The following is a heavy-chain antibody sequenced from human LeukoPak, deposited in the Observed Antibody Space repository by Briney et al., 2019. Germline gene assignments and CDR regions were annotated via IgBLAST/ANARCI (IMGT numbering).Heavy chain of an antibody. CDR3: ACDYDILTGYYSGLDY. CDR1: GGTFSSYA. CDR2: IIPIFGTA. Sequence: SVQVSCKASGGTFSSYAISWVRQAPGQGLEWMGGIIPIFGTANYAQKFQGRVTITADESTSTAYMELSSLRSEDTAVYYCACDYDILTGYYSGLDYWGQGTLVTVSS. J-gene: IGHJ4*02. V-gene: IGHV1-69*13. D-gene: IGHD3-9*01.